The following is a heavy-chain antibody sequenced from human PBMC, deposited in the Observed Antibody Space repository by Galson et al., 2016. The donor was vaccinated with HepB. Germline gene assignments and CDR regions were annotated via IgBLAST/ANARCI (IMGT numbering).Heavy chain of an antibody. CDR1: GSTFTSSA. V-gene: IGHV1-58*01. J-gene: IGHJ4*02. CDR2: IVVGSGNT. Sequence: SVKVSCKASGSTFTSSAVQWVRQARGQRLGWIGWIVVGSGNTDYAPKFQGRVTITRDMSTSTAFMELNSLRSDDTAVYYCSAGVVTAVSHSEYWGQGTLVAVSS. D-gene: IGHD2-21*02. CDR3: SAGVVTAVSHSEY.